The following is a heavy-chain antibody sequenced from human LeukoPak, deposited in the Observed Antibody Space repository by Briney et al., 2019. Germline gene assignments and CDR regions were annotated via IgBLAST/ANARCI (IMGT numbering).Heavy chain of an antibody. CDR3: ARQAISSGNYYRS. J-gene: IGHJ1*01. CDR1: GYTFTGYY. CDR2: INPNSGGT. Sequence: RASVRVSCKASGYTFTGYYIHWVRQAPGQGLEWMGWINPNSGGTHFAQKFQGRVTMTGDTSLTTAYMELTSLRSDDTAVYYCARQAISSGNYYRSWGQGTLITVSS. D-gene: IGHD3-22*01. V-gene: IGHV1-2*02.